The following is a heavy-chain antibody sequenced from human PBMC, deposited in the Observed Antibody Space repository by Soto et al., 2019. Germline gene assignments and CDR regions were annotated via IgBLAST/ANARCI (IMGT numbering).Heavy chain of an antibody. CDR3: ARGEPIGGPYYYYGMDV. J-gene: IGHJ6*02. Sequence: ASVKVSCKASGYTFTSYAMHWVRQAPGQRLEWMGWINAGNGNTKYSQKFQGRVTITRDTSASTAYMELSSLRSEDTAVYYCARGEPIGGPYYYYGMDVRGQGTTVTVSS. V-gene: IGHV1-3*01. D-gene: IGHD2-15*01. CDR2: INAGNGNT. CDR1: GYTFTSYA.